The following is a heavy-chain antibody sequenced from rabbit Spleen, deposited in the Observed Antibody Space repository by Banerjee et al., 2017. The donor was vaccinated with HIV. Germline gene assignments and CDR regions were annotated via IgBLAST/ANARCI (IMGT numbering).Heavy chain of an antibody. Sequence: QSLEESGGDLVKPGASLTLTCTASGFSFSTSYYMCWVRQAPGKGLEWIGCIYTGSSGSTYYASWAKGRFTISKTSSTTVTLQMTSLTAADTATYFCARDWASGSYYNHLWGPGTLVTVS. CDR1: GFSFSTSYY. J-gene: IGHJ4*01. CDR2: IYTGSSGST. D-gene: IGHD8-1*01. CDR3: ARDWASGSYYNHL. V-gene: IGHV1S40*01.